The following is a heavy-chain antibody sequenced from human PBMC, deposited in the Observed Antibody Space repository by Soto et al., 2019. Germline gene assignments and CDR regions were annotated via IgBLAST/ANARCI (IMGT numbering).Heavy chain of an antibody. CDR1: DGYISNSDYF. Sequence: SETLSLTCTVSDGYISNSDYFWSWIRQSPGKGLECIGYSSSSGNTYYNPSLKNRATLSVDTSKNQFSLRLTSVTVEDTAVYYCARGSDVLARGAKFFDYWGRGSLVTLSS. D-gene: IGHD3-10*01. CDR3: ARGSDVLARGAKFFDY. V-gene: IGHV4-30-4*01. J-gene: IGHJ4*02. CDR2: SSSSGNT.